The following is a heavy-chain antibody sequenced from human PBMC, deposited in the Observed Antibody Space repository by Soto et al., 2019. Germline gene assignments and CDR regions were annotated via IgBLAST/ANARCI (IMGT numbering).Heavy chain of an antibody. Sequence: PSEILSLTCTVSGGSISSSSYYWGWIRQPPGRGLEWIGSIYYSGSTYYNPSLKSRVTISVDTSKNQFSLKLSSVTAADTAVYYCAAPYGPYCGSGGSCYEDYYYYGMDVWGQGTTVNVSS. CDR2: IYYSGST. CDR1: GGSISSSSYY. J-gene: IGHJ6*02. CDR3: AAPYGPYCGSGGSCYEDYYYYGMDV. V-gene: IGHV4-39*01. D-gene: IGHD2-15*01.